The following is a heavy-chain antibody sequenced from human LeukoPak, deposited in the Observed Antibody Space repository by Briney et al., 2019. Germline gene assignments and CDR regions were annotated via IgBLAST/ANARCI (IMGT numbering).Heavy chain of an antibody. CDR2: IIPIFGTA. D-gene: IGHD1-14*01. CDR3: AREETHHVYYGMDV. V-gene: IGHV1-69*01. CDR1: GGTFSSYA. Sequence: ASVNVSCKASGGTFSSYAISWVRQAPGQGLEWMGGIIPIFGTANYAQKFQGRVTITADESTSTAYMELRSLRSDDTAVYYCAREETHHVYYGMDVWGQGTMVTVSS. J-gene: IGHJ6*02.